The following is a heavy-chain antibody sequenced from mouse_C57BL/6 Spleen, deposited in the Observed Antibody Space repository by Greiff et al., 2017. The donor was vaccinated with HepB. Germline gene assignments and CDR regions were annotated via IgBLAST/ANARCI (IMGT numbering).Heavy chain of an antibody. CDR1: GYSFTGYF. J-gene: IGHJ2*01. D-gene: IGHD1-1*01. Sequence: DVQLQESGPELVKPGDSVKISCKASGYSFTGYFMNWVMQSHGKSLEWIGRINPYNGDTFYNQKFKGKATLTVDKSSSTAHMELRSLTSEDSAVYYCARCGSSPYFDYWGQGTTLTVSS. CDR2: INPYNGDT. V-gene: IGHV1-20*01. CDR3: ARCGSSPYFDY.